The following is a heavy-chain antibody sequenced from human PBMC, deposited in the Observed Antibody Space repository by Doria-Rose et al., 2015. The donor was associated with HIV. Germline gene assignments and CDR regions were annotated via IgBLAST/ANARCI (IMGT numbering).Heavy chain of an antibody. Sequence: EVQLLESGAEVKKPGESLRISCKGSGYSFTSYWINWVRQMPGKGLARMGRIDPSDSYTTHSPSFQGHVTISADKSISTAYMDLNSLTSEDTAVYYCARMYFYDGSGNHDGFDVWGQGTKVTVSS. CDR2: IDPSDSYT. V-gene: IGHV5-10-1*03. CDR3: ARMYFYDGSGNHDGFDV. CDR1: GYSFTSYW. D-gene: IGHD3-22*01. J-gene: IGHJ3*01.